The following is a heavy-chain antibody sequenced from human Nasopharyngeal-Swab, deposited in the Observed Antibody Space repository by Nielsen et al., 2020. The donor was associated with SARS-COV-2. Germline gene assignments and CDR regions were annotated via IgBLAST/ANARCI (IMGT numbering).Heavy chain of an antibody. V-gene: IGHV3-9*01. CDR3: VKDTDAVVTRALDI. CDR1: GLNFDNYA. CDR2: ISWNSGNT. J-gene: IGHJ3*02. Sequence: LSLTCAASGLNFDNYAMHWVRQIPGKGLEWVSAISWNSGNTGYAGSVKGRFTISRDNAKNSVFLQMNSLTPEDTALYYCVKDTDAVVTRALDIWGRGTTVTVSS. D-gene: IGHD4-23*01.